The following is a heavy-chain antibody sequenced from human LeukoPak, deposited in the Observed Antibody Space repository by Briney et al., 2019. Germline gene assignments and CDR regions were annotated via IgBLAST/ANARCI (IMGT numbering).Heavy chain of an antibody. Sequence: SLRLSCAASGFTFDDYAMHWVRQAPGKGLEWVSGISWNSGSIGYADSVKGRFTISRDNAKNSLYLQMNSLRAEDTALYYCAKDMGLYNWKAFDYWGQGTLVTVSS. CDR1: GFTFDDYA. V-gene: IGHV3-9*01. D-gene: IGHD1-20*01. J-gene: IGHJ4*02. CDR3: AKDMGLYNWKAFDY. CDR2: ISWNSGSI.